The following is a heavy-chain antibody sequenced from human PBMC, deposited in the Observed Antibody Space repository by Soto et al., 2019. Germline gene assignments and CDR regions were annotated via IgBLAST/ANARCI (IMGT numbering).Heavy chain of an antibody. D-gene: IGHD3-16*01. CDR1: GYTFTSYG. CDR3: ARDNPVVITFGGGVAFEI. Sequence: ASVKVSCKASGYTFTSYGISWVRQAPGQGLEWMGWISAYNGNTNYAQKLQGRVTMTTDTSTSTAYMELRSLRSDDTAVYYCARDNPVVITFGGGVAFEIWGQGTMVTVS. V-gene: IGHV1-18*01. J-gene: IGHJ3*02. CDR2: ISAYNGNT.